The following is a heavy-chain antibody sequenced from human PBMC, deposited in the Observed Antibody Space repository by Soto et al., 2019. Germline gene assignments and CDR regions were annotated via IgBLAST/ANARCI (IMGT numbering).Heavy chain of an antibody. CDR2: ISYDGSNK. CDR1: GFTFSSYA. Sequence: QVQLVESGGGVVQPGRSLRLSCAASGFTFSSYAMHWVRQAPGKGLEWVAVISYDGSNKYYADSVKGRFTISRDNSKNTLYLQMNSLRAEDTAVYYCARDLAVAGNFFDYWGQGTLVTVSS. D-gene: IGHD6-19*01. J-gene: IGHJ4*02. V-gene: IGHV3-30-3*01. CDR3: ARDLAVAGNFFDY.